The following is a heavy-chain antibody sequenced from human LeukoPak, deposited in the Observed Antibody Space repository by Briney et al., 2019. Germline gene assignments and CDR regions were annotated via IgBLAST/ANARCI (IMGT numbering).Heavy chain of an antibody. J-gene: IGHJ4*02. Sequence: ASVKVSCKASGYTFTGYYMHWVRQAPGQGLEWMGWINPNSGNTNYAQKLQGRVTMTTDTSTSTAYMELRSLRSDDTAVYYCARDWAYDSSGYSDYWGQGTLVTVSS. CDR1: GYTFTGYY. CDR3: ARDWAYDSSGYSDY. CDR2: INPNSGNT. D-gene: IGHD3-22*01. V-gene: IGHV1-18*04.